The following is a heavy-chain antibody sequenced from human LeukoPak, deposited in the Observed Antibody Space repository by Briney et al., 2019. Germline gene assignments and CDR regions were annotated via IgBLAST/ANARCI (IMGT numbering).Heavy chain of an antibody. D-gene: IGHD2-15*01. CDR2: IRSKANSYAT. CDR1: GFTFSSYG. CDR3: TRLTRYCSGGSCYSVDY. Sequence: PGGSLRLSCAASGFTFSSYGMHWVRQAPGKGLEWVGRIRSKANSYATAYAASVKGRFTISRDDSKNTAYLQMNSLKTEDTAVYYCTRLTRYCSGGSCYSVDYWGQGTLVTVSS. V-gene: IGHV3-73*01. J-gene: IGHJ4*02.